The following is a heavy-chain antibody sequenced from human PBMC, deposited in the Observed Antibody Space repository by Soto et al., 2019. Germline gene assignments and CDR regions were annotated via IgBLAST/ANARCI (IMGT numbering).Heavy chain of an antibody. CDR2: FDPEDGET. Sequence: ASVKVSCKVSGYTLTELSMHWVRQAHGKGLEWMGGFDPEDGETIYAQKFQGRVTMTEDTSTDTAYMELSSLRSEDTAVYYCATSSSWHKYYYYYYGMDVWGQGTTVTVSS. V-gene: IGHV1-24*01. J-gene: IGHJ6*02. D-gene: IGHD6-13*01. CDR1: GYTLTELS. CDR3: ATSSSWHKYYYYYYGMDV.